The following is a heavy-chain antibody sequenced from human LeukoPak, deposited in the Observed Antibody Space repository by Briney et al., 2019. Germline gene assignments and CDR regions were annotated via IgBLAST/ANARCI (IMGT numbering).Heavy chain of an antibody. D-gene: IGHD3-10*01. CDR2: FNETGDIP. CDR3: ARPHSSITMVRGVLGN. CDR1: GFIFRCYA. V-gene: IGHV3-23*01. Sequence: PGGSLRLSCAASGFIFRCYAMSWVRRAPGKGLEGVAGFNETGDIPYYADSVRGRFTISRDTSEDTLYLQMNRLRAEDTAIYYCARPHSSITMVRGVLGNWGQGTLVTVSS. J-gene: IGHJ4*02.